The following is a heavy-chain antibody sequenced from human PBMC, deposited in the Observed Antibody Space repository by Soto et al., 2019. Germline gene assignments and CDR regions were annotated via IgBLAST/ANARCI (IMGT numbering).Heavy chain of an antibody. V-gene: IGHV3-15*07. CDR3: TSSKYFDFIAREDF. D-gene: IGHD3-3*01. J-gene: IGHJ4*02. CDR1: GFTFSNAW. Sequence: GGSLRLSCAASGFTFSNAWMNWVRQAPGKGLEWVGRIKSKTDGGTIDYAAPVKGRFSISRDDSKNTLFLQMYSLKTEDTAVYYCTSSKYFDFIAREDFWGQGILFTVSS. CDR2: IKSKTDGGTI.